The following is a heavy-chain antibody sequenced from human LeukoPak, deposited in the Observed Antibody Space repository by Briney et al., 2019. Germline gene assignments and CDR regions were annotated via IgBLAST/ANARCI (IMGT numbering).Heavy chain of an antibody. J-gene: IGHJ4*02. CDR3: ARGGGKDFDY. CDR1: GGSISSNSYY. V-gene: IGHV4-39*07. CDR2: IYYSGST. D-gene: IGHD4-23*01. Sequence: SETLSLTCAVSGGSISSNSYYWGWIRQPLGKELEWIGSIYYSGSTYYNPSLKSRVTISVDTPKNQFSLKLSSVTAADTAVYYCARGGGKDFDYWGQGTLVTVSS.